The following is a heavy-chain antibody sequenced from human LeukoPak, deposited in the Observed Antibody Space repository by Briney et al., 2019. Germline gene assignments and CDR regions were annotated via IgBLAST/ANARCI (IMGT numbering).Heavy chain of an antibody. V-gene: IGHV5-51*01. J-gene: IGHJ3*02. CDR1: GYSFTSYW. Sequence: GESLKISCKGSGYSFTSYWIGWVRPMPGKGLEWMGIIYSGDSDTRYSPSFQGQVTISADKSISTAYLQWSSLKASDTAMYYCASLWFGAKNAFDIWGQGTMVTVSS. CDR2: IYSGDSDT. D-gene: IGHD3-10*01. CDR3: ASLWFGAKNAFDI.